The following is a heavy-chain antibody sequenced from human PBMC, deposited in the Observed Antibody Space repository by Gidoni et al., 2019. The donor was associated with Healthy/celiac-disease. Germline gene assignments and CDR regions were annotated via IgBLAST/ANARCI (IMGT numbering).Heavy chain of an antibody. J-gene: IGHJ3*02. Sequence: IGYIYHSGSTYYNPSLKSRVTISVDRSKNQFSLKLSSVTAADTAVYYCARLMGLENAFDIWGQGTMVTVSS. CDR3: ARLMGLENAFDI. D-gene: IGHD1-1*01. CDR2: IYHSGST. V-gene: IGHV4-30-2*01.